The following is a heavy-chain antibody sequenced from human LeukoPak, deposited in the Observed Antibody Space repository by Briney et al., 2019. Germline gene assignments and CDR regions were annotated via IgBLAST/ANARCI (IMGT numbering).Heavy chain of an antibody. Sequence: GGSLRLSCAASGFTFSAYWMHWVRQVPGKGLEWVSRINNDGSSTTYADSVKGRFTISRDNSKNTLFLQMNSLRAEDTAVYYCVRDLELVYYDTSAYEYWGQGNLVTVSS. CDR1: GFTFSAYW. CDR3: VRDLELVYYDTSAYEY. D-gene: IGHD3-22*01. V-gene: IGHV3-74*01. CDR2: INNDGSST. J-gene: IGHJ4*02.